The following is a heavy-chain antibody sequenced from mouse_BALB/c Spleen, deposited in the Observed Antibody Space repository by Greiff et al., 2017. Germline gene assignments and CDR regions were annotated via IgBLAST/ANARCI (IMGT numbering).Heavy chain of an antibody. CDR2: INPSSGYT. D-gene: IGHD2-1*01. CDR3: ARGNYGNYYFDY. J-gene: IGHJ2*01. V-gene: IGHV1-4*01. CDR1: GYTFTSYT. Sequence: QVQLQQSGAELARPGASVKMSCKASGYTFTSYTMHWVKQRPGQGLEWIGYINPSSGYTNYNQKFKDKATLTADKSSSTAYMQLSSLTSEDSAVYYCARGNYGNYYFDYGGQGTTLTVAS.